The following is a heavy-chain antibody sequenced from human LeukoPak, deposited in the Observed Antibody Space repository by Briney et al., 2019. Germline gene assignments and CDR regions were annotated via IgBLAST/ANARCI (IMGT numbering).Heavy chain of an antibody. CDR3: ARLAAAGTGWFDP. CDR2: IIPIFGTA. V-gene: IGHV1-69*13. Sequence: SVKVSCKASGGTFSSYAISWVRQAPGQGLEWMGGIIPIFGTANYAQKFQGRVTITADESTSTAYMELSSLRSEDTAVYYCARLAAAGTGWFDPWGQGTLVTVSS. D-gene: IGHD6-13*01. J-gene: IGHJ5*02. CDR1: GGTFSSYA.